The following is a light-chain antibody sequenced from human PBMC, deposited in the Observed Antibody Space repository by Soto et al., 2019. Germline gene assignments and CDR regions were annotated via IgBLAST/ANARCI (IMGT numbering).Light chain of an antibody. CDR1: NKDVGSYSL. V-gene: IGLV2-23*01. CDR3: DSYAGSSIYV. Sequence: QPVLTQPASVFASPGQSITMSRPGTNKDVGSYSLLSWYQQHPGKAPKLMIYEDSKRPSGVSNRFSGSKSGNTASLTISGLQAEDEFYYDWDSYAGSSIYVYGTR. J-gene: IGLJ1*01. CDR2: EDS.